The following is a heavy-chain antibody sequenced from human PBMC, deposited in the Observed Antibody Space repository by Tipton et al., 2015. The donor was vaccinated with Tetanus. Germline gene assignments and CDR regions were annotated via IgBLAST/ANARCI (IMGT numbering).Heavy chain of an antibody. CDR2: IDYNGST. D-gene: IGHD3-10*01. CDR3: ARPEASGRARGFDI. V-gene: IGHV4-59*08. J-gene: IGHJ3*02. CDR1: GGSISRYY. Sequence: TLSLTCTISGGSISRYYWARIRQTPGKGLEWIGYIDYNGSTKYNPSLRSRVTLSLDTSKNQISMRLTSVTASDTAVYYCARPEASGRARGFDIWGQGTKVTVSP.